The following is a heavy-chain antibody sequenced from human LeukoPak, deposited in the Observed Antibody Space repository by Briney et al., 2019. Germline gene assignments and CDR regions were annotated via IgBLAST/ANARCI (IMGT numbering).Heavy chain of an antibody. CDR2: IIPIFGTA. Sequence: ASVKVSCKASGGTFSSYAISRVRQAPGQGLEWLRGIIPIFGTANYAQKFQGRVTITTDESTSTAYMELSSLRSEDTAVYYCARGGSGSYESYFDYWGQGTLVTVSS. D-gene: IGHD1-26*01. CDR3: ARGGSGSYESYFDY. V-gene: IGHV1-69*05. CDR1: GGTFSSYA. J-gene: IGHJ4*02.